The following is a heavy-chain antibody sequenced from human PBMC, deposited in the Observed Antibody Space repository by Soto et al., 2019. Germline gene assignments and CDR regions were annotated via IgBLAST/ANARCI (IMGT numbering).Heavy chain of an antibody. CDR3: ARIPPHYGGYFDY. V-gene: IGHV2-70*04. CDR1: VFSLSTSGMR. J-gene: IGHJ4*02. CDR2: IDWDDDK. D-gene: IGHD4-17*01. Sequence: PTLLNPTQTLTLTFTFSVFSLSTSGMRVSWIRQPPGKALEWLARIDWDDDKFYSTSLKTRLTISKDTSKNQVVLTMTNMDPVDTATYYCARIPPHYGGYFDYWGQGTLVTVSS.